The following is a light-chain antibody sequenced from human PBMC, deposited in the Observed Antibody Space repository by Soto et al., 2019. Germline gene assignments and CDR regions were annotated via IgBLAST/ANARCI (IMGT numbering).Light chain of an antibody. Sequence: QSVLTQPASVSGSHGQSITISCTGTSSDVGGYNYVSWYQQHPGKAPKLMIYDVSNRPSGVSNRFSGSKSGNTASLTISGLQAEDEADYYCSSYTSSSTHYVFGTGTKVTVL. CDR2: DVS. CDR1: SSDVGGYNY. V-gene: IGLV2-14*01. CDR3: SSYTSSSTHYV. J-gene: IGLJ1*01.